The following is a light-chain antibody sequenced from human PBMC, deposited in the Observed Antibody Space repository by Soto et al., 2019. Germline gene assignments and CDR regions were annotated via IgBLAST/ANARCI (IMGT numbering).Light chain of an antibody. V-gene: IGKV1-33*01. CDR2: DAS. J-gene: IGKJ4*02. CDR1: QDITNY. CDR3: KHYEHLPPLS. Sequence: DIQMTQSPSSLSASVGDRVTITCQASQDITNYLNWYQQKPGKAPNLLIYDASNLKTGVPARFSGSGSGTHFTFTISSLQPEDIATYYCKHYEHLPPLSFDGGTKVEIK.